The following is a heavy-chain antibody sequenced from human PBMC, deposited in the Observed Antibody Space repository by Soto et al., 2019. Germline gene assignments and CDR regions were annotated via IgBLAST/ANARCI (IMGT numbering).Heavy chain of an antibody. J-gene: IGHJ4*02. D-gene: IGHD3-22*01. CDR2: ISFDGNNK. CDR3: ARGGRSGSSGYYNPSFDY. Sequence: QVQLVQTGGGAVLPGRSLSLSCAASGFRFSDYGMHWVRQAPGKGLEWVAVISFDGNNKYYPDSVKGRFTISRDNSKNTLYLQMEGLRVEDTAVYYCARGGRSGSSGYYNPSFDYWGQGTLVSVSS. CDR1: GFRFSDYG. V-gene: IGHV3-30*03.